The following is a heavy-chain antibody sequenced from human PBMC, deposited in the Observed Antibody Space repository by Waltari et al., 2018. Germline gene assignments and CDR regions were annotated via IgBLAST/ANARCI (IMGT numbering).Heavy chain of an antibody. CDR1: GGSISSGGYS. D-gene: IGHD4-17*01. J-gene: IGHJ4*02. CDR3: ARGPIYGDYLVY. CDR2: IYHSGST. V-gene: IGHV4-30-2*01. Sequence: QLQLQESGSGLVKPSQTLSLTCAVSGGSISSGGYSWRWIRQPPGKGLEWIGYIYHSGSTYYNPSLKSRVTISVDRSKNQLSLKLSSVTAADTAVYYCARGPIYGDYLVYWGQGTLVTVSS.